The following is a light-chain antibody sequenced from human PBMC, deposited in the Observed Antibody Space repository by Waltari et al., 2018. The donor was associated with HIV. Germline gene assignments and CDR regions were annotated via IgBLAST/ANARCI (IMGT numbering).Light chain of an antibody. V-gene: IGKV3-11*01. CDR1: QSVRSS. J-gene: IGKJ3*01. CDR3: HQWSNWPLP. Sequence: EIVFTQSPATLSLSPGERVTLSCRASQSVRSSLAWYQRNPGQSPRLLIYDASKSASGIPARFSGSGFGTDFTLTISSLGPEDVALYYCHQWSNWPLPFGPGTKVDMK. CDR2: DAS.